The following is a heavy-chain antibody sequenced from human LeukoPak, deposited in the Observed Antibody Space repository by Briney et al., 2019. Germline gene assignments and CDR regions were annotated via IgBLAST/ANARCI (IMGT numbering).Heavy chain of an antibody. CDR2: IGTAGDT. V-gene: IGHV3-13*01. CDR3: ARANRDGYNYAGFDY. CDR1: GFTFSSYD. Sequence: QPGGSLRLSCAASGFTFSSYDMHWVRQATGKGLEWVSAIGTAGDTYYPGSVKGRFTISRENAKNSLYLQMNSLRAGDTAVYYCARANRDGYNYAGFDYWGQGTLVTVSS. D-gene: IGHD5-24*01. J-gene: IGHJ4*02.